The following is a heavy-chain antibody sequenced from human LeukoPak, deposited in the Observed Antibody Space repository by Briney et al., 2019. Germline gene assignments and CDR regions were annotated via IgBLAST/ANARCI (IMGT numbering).Heavy chain of an antibody. CDR3: AISYSGSYLGSFDY. J-gene: IGHJ4*02. Sequence: PGGSLRLSCAASGFTFSSYAMSWVRQAPGKGLEWVSAISGSGGSTYYADSVKGRFTFSRDNSKNTLYLQMNSLRAEDTAVYYCAISYSGSYLGSFDYWGQGTLVTVSS. D-gene: IGHD1-26*01. CDR1: GFTFSSYA. V-gene: IGHV3-23*01. CDR2: ISGSGGST.